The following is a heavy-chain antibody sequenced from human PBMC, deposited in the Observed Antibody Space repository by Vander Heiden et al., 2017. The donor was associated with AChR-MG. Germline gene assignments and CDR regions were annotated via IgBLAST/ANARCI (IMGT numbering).Heavy chain of an antibody. CDR3: ARRSKYCGGDCYLFDY. D-gene: IGHD2-21*02. V-gene: IGHV4-39*01. CDR2: IYYSGVT. Sequence: QLHLRESGPRLVTPPETLSLTRTVPGCFISSRNYSWGWISQPPGKGLEWIGSIYYSGVTYYKPSLKSRVTISVDTSKSQFSLKLTSVTAADTAVYYCARRSKYCGGDCYLFDYWGQGTLVTVSS. CDR1: GCFISSRNYS. J-gene: IGHJ4*02.